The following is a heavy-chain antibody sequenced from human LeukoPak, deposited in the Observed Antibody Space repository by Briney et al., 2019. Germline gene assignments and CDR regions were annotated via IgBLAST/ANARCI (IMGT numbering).Heavy chain of an antibody. V-gene: IGHV4-4*07. J-gene: IGHJ4*02. D-gene: IGHD3-3*01. CDR1: GSSMSSYF. Sequence: SETLSLTCTVSGSSMSSYFWSWIRQPAGKGLEWIGRIYTSGSTNYNPSLMSRVTMSVDTSNNQFSLKLSSVTAADTAVYYCARKRKGAYEFDYWGQGTLVTVSS. CDR2: IYTSGST. CDR3: ARKRKGAYEFDY.